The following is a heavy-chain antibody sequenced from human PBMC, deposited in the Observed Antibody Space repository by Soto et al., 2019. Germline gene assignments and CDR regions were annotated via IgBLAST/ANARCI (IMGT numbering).Heavy chain of an antibody. D-gene: IGHD4-17*01. CDR3: AKDPNGDYLGAFDS. CDR2: ISGSGAII. CDR1: TFTFSNYA. J-gene: IGHJ4*02. V-gene: IGHV3-23*01. Sequence: EVPLLQSGGGLVQPGGSLRLSCAASTFTFSNYAMTWVRQAPGKGLEWVSGISGSGAIIYYADSVKGRFTISRDNSKNTLFLQMNSLRAEDTAVYYCAKDPNGDYLGAFDSWGQGTLVTVSS.